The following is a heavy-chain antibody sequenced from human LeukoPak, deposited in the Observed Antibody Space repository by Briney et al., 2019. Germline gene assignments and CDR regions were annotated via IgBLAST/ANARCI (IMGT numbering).Heavy chain of an antibody. Sequence: SQTLSLTCTVSGGSISSGSYYWSWIRQPAGKGLEWIGRIYTSGSTNYNPSLKSRVTISVDTSKNQFSLKLSSVTAADTAVYYCARDGSPVAGFDYWGQGPLVTVSS. D-gene: IGHD2-15*01. CDR1: GGSISSGSYY. J-gene: IGHJ4*02. V-gene: IGHV4-61*02. CDR2: IYTSGST. CDR3: ARDGSPVAGFDY.